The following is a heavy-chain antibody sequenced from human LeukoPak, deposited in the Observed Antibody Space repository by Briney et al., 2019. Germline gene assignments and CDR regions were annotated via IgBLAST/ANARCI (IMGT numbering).Heavy chain of an antibody. J-gene: IGHJ4*02. CDR1: GFTFSSYW. CDR3: AKDLDYYDSSGYPLDY. Sequence: GGSLRLSCAASGFTFSSYWMSWVRQAPGKGVEWVSAISGSGGSTYYADSVKGRFTISRDNSKNTLYLQMNSLRAEDTAVYYCAKDLDYYDSSGYPLDYWGQGTLVTVSS. CDR2: ISGSGGST. V-gene: IGHV3-23*01. D-gene: IGHD3-22*01.